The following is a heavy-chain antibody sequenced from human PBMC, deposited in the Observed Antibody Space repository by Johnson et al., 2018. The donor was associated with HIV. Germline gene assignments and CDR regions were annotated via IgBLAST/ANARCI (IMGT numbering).Heavy chain of an antibody. D-gene: IGHD3-16*01. Sequence: VQLVESGGVVVQPGGSLRLSCAASGFTFDDYTMHWVRQAPGKGLEWVSLISWDGGTSYSAASVQGLVIIYSDNSNNYLHLQMNRLRTEETAAYYCAKDRAWGVGAPGAFDIWGQGTMVTVSS. CDR2: ISWDGGTS. CDR1: GFTFDDYT. J-gene: IGHJ3*02. V-gene: IGHV3-43*01. CDR3: AKDRAWGVGAPGAFDI.